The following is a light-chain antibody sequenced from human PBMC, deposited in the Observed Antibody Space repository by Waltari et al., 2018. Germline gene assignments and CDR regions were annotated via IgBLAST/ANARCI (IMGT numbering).Light chain of an antibody. J-gene: IGLJ3*02. CDR1: RANIGNNV. Sequence: QSLLTQPPSVSEAPGQRVTISCSGSRANIGNNVLNWYQQLPGKPPKLLIYYDDLLPSGVSDRCSGPKSGTSASLAISGLQSEDEADYYCAAWDDSLNGVVFGGGTKLTVL. V-gene: IGLV1-36*01. CDR3: AAWDDSLNGVV. CDR2: YDD.